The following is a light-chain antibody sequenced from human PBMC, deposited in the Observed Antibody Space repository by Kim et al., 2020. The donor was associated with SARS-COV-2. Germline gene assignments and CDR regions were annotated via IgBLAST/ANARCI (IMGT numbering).Light chain of an antibody. J-gene: IGLJ3*02. CDR1: TGGVTSGHY. CDR3: SLNFNDGRV. CDR2: EKT. Sequence: PGGTVTVTCGCSTGGVTSGHYPYWIQQKPGQAPRTLIYEKTNKDAGTPARFSGSHLGGKAALTLAGAQPDDEAEYYCSLNFNDGRVFGGGTKVTVL. V-gene: IGLV7-46*01.